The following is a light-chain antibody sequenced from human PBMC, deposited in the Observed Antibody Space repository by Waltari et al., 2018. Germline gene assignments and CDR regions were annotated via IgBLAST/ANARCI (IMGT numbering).Light chain of an antibody. V-gene: IGKV1-NL1*01. CDR3: QQYYSIPPVT. Sequence: DIQITQSPSSLSASVGDRVTITCRASQVISNSLAWYQQKPGKAPKLLLYSASTLESGVPSRFSGSGSGTDYTLTISRLHPEDFATYYCQQYYSIPPVTFGPGTRVDFK. J-gene: IGKJ3*01. CDR1: QVISNS. CDR2: SAS.